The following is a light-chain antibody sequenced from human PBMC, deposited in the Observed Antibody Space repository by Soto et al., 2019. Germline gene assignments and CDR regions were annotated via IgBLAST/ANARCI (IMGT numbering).Light chain of an antibody. Sequence: EIGLTHFPATWPFSPGEKATLSCGASQRFTSTLPWYQQNPGQAPRLLIFDASNRATGIPARFSGSGSGTDFTLTISSLEPEDFAVYYCQQRSNWPPITFGQGTRLEIK. V-gene: IGKV3-11*01. J-gene: IGKJ5*01. CDR3: QQRSNWPPIT. CDR1: QRFTST. CDR2: DAS.